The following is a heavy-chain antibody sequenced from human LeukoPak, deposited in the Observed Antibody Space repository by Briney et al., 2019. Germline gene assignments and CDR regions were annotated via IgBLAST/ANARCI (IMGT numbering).Heavy chain of an antibody. Sequence: GASVNVSCKASGYTFTSYPISWVRQAPGQGLEWMGWITTYNGNTHYAQKLQGRVTMTTETSTSTAYMDLRGKRSDDTAVYYCARGYDYGDYVGDFDYWGQGTLVTVSS. J-gene: IGHJ4*02. CDR3: ARGYDYGDYVGDFDY. CDR2: ITTYNGNT. CDR1: GYTFTSYP. V-gene: IGHV1-18*01. D-gene: IGHD4-17*01.